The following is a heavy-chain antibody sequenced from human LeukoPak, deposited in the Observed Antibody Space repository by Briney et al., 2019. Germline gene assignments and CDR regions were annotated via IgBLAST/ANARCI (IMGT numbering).Heavy chain of an antibody. CDR2: ISAYNGNT. V-gene: IGHV1-18*01. CDR1: GYTFTSYG. Sequence: ASVKVSCKASGYTFTSYGISWVRQAPGQALEWMGWISAYNGNTNYAQKLQGRVTMTTDTSTSTAYMELRSLRSDDTAVYYCARDCDPQNYDILTGYTYYYSYYGMDVWGQGTTVTVSS. J-gene: IGHJ6*02. D-gene: IGHD3-9*01. CDR3: ARDCDPQNYDILTGYTYYYSYYGMDV.